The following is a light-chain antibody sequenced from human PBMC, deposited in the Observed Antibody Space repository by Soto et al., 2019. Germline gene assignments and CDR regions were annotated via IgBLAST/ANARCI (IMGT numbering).Light chain of an antibody. CDR3: QQSVSTPIYS. CDR2: AAS. CDR1: QNLDNY. V-gene: IGKV1-39*01. J-gene: IGKJ2*03. Sequence: DIQMTQSTSSLSASVGDRVTITCRASQNLDNYLNWYQQKPGKAPNLLIYAASRLQSGVPSRFAGSGSGTHFTLTSTSLQPEDVGTYFCQQSVSTPIYSFGQGTKVE.